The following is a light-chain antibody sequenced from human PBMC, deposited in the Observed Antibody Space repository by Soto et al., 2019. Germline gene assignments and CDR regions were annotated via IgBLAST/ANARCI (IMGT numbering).Light chain of an antibody. J-gene: IGLJ2*01. CDR3: QSYDSSNHVV. CDR1: SGSIASNY. Sequence: NFMLTQPHSGSESPGKTVTISCTRSSGSIASNYVQWYQQRPGSAPTTVIYEDNQRPSGVPDRFSGSIDSSSNSASLSISGLKTEDEADYYCQSYDSSNHVVFGGGTKGTVL. V-gene: IGLV6-57*04. CDR2: EDN.